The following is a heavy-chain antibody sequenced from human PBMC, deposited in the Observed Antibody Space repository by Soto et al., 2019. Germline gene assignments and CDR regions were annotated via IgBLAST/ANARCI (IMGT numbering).Heavy chain of an antibody. J-gene: IGHJ4*02. CDR3: ARDRVYTGGSDADY. CDR2: INTGSGYT. Sequence: VNRVQSGAGVKKPGSSVRVSGRTSGYTLSNYAISWLRQAPGQGLEWMGWINTGSGYTNYAHDRVTMTKDASTYTAYLEVTSLRSDDTAIYYCARDRVYTGGSDADYWGQGTLVTVSS. D-gene: IGHD2-8*02. V-gene: IGHV1-18*01. CDR1: GYTLSNYA.